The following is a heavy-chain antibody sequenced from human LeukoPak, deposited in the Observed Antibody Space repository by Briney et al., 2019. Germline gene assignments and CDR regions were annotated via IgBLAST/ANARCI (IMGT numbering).Heavy chain of an antibody. CDR1: GYTFTGYY. J-gene: IGHJ4*02. CDR2: INPNSGGT. CDR3: ARHGSGSYYQKLPFDY. Sequence: ASVKVSCKASGYTFTGYYMHWVRQAPGQGLEWMGWINPNSGGTNYAQKLQGRVTMTTDTSTSTAYMELRSLRSDDTAVYYCARHGSGSYYQKLPFDYWGQGTLVTVSS. D-gene: IGHD3-10*01. V-gene: IGHV1-2*02.